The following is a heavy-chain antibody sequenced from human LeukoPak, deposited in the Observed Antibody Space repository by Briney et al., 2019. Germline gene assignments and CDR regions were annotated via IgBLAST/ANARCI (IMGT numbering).Heavy chain of an antibody. CDR3: ARQPTVTTSNDAFDI. Sequence: PSETLSLTCTVSGASISSYYWSWIRQPPGKGLEWIGYIYYSGSTNYNPSLQSRVTISVDTSKNQFSLKLSSVTAADTAVYYRARQPTVTTSNDAFDIWGQGTMVTVSS. V-gene: IGHV4-59*08. J-gene: IGHJ3*02. CDR1: GASISSYY. CDR2: IYYSGST. D-gene: IGHD4-4*01.